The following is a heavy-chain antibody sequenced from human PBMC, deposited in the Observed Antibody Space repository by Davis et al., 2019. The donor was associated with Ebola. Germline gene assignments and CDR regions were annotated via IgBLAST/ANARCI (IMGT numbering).Heavy chain of an antibody. CDR3: ARRVGHYYDSRIDY. CDR1: GGSFSGYY. V-gene: IGHV4-34*01. CDR2: INHSGGT. D-gene: IGHD3-22*01. J-gene: IGHJ4*02. Sequence: SETLSLTCAVYGGSFSGYYWSWIRQPPGKGLEWIGEINHSGGTKYNPSLKSRVTVSVDTSKNQFSLKLASVTAADTAVYHCARRVGHYYDSRIDYWGRGTPVSVSA.